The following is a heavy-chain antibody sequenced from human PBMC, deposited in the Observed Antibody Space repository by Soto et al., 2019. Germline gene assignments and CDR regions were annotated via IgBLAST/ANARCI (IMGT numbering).Heavy chain of an antibody. CDR2: ISWNSGSI. Sequence: GGSLRLSCAASGFTFRDYYMTWIRQAPGKGLEWVSGISWNSGSIGYADSVKGRFTISRDNAKNSLYLQMNSLRAEDTALYYCAKEMGSGYSKNGFDPWGKGTLVTVSS. J-gene: IGHJ5*02. CDR1: GFTFRDYY. D-gene: IGHD5-12*01. CDR3: AKEMGSGYSKNGFDP. V-gene: IGHV3-9*01.